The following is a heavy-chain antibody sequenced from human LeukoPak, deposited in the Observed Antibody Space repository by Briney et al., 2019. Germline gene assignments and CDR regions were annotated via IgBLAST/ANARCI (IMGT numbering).Heavy chain of an antibody. V-gene: IGHV3-53*01. CDR2: IYSGGST. CDR3: ARVGYSSGWPNFDY. D-gene: IGHD6-19*01. Sequence: GGSLRLSCAASGFTFSSYAMSWVRQAPGKGLEWVSVIYSGGSTYYADSVKGRFTISRDNSKNTLYLQMNSLRAEDTAVYYCARVGYSSGWPNFDYWGQGTLVTVSS. CDR1: GFTFSSYA. J-gene: IGHJ4*02.